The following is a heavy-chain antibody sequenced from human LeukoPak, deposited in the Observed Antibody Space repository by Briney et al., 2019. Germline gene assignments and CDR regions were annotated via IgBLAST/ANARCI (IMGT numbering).Heavy chain of an antibody. CDR3: ARALRACSSSSCYPYYYYYYMDV. CDR1: GFTFSSYG. J-gene: IGHJ6*03. Sequence: GSLRLSCAASGFTFSSYGMHWVRQAPGKGLEWVADISYDGNNKYYADSAKGRFTISRDNSKNTLYLQMNSLRAEDTAVYYCARALRACSSSSCYPYYYYYYMDVWGKGTTVTVSS. D-gene: IGHD2-2*01. V-gene: IGHV3-30*19. CDR2: ISYDGNNK.